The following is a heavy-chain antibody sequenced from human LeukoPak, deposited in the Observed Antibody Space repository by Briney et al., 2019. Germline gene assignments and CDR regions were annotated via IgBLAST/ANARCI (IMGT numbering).Heavy chain of an antibody. CDR1: GGSVTSGIHY. D-gene: IGHD4-17*01. Sequence: PSETLSLTCTVSGGSVTSGIHYWGWIRQPQGKGLEWIGSIHHSGNTFYNPSLKSRVTISVDTSKNQFSLKLSSVTAADTAVYYCARWAGPTVFDYWGQGTLVTVSS. J-gene: IGHJ4*02. CDR2: IHHSGNT. CDR3: ARWAGPTVFDY. V-gene: IGHV4-39*07.